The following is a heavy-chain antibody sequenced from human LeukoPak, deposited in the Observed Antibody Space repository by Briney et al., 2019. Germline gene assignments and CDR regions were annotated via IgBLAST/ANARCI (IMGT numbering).Heavy chain of an antibody. CDR3: ARLGFSRPYYYYYMDV. V-gene: IGHV1-8*01. D-gene: IGHD1-26*01. Sequence: GASVKVSCKASGYTFTSYDINWVRQATGQGLEWMGGLNPNSGNTGYAQEFQGRVTMTRNTSISTTYMELSSLRSEDTAVYYCARLGFSRPYYYYYMDVWGKGTTVTVSS. J-gene: IGHJ6*03. CDR2: LNPNSGNT. CDR1: GYTFTSYD.